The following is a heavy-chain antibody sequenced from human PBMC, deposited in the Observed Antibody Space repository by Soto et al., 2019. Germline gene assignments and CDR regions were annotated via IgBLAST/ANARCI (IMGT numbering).Heavy chain of an antibody. D-gene: IGHD2-21*02. Sequence: QVQLVQSGAEVKKPGSSVKVSCKASGGTFSSYAISWVRQAPGQGLEWMGGIIPIFGTANYAQKFQGRVTITADESKSTAYMELSSLRSEDTAVYYCAREVQYCGGDCYSGYDYWGQGTLVTVSS. CDR2: IIPIFGTA. V-gene: IGHV1-69*01. CDR1: GGTFSSYA. CDR3: AREVQYCGGDCYSGYDY. J-gene: IGHJ4*02.